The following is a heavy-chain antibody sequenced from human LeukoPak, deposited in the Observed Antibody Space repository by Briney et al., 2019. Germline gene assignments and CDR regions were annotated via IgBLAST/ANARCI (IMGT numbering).Heavy chain of an antibody. CDR3: ARLDTMVRGVIITLRDFGY. Sequence: SETLSLTCTVSGGSISSSSYYWGWIRQPPGKGLEWIGSIYYSGSTYYNPSLKSRVTISVDTSKNQFSLKLSSVTAADTAVYYCARLDTMVRGVIITLRDFGYWGQGTLVTVSS. D-gene: IGHD3-10*01. CDR1: GGSISSSSYY. J-gene: IGHJ4*02. V-gene: IGHV4-39*01. CDR2: IYYSGST.